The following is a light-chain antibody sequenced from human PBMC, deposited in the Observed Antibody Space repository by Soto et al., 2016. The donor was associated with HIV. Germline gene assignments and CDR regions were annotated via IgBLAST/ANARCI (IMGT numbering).Light chain of an antibody. CDR1: NIGSKS. Sequence: SYELTQPPSVSVAPGKTAIITCGGKNIGSKSVHWYQQKPGQAPVLVLSDDSDRPSGIPERFSGSNSGSTATLTISGVEAGDEADYYCQVWDGSGDYVFGTGTTVTVL. V-gene: IGLV3-21*03. J-gene: IGLJ1*01. CDR2: DDS. CDR3: QVWDGSGDYV.